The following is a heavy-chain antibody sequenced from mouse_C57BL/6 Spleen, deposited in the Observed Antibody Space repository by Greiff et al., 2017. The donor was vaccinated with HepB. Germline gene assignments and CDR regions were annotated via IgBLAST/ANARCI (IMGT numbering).Heavy chain of an antibody. CDR3: ARSMMVTSLFHYAMDY. D-gene: IGHD2-3*01. V-gene: IGHV1-72*01. Sequence: QVQLQQPGAELVKPGASVKLSCKASGYTFTSYWMHWVKQRPGRGLEWIGRIDPNSGGTKYNEKFKSKATLTVDKPSSTAYMQLSSLTSEDSAVYDCARSMMVTSLFHYAMDYWGQGTSVTVSS. CDR2: IDPNSGGT. J-gene: IGHJ4*01. CDR1: GYTFTSYW.